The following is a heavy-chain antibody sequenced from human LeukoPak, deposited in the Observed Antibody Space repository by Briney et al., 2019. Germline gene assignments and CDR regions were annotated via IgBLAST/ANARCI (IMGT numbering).Heavy chain of an antibody. Sequence: PGGSLRLSCAASGFTFSSYGMHWVRQAPGKGLEWVAVISYDGSNKYYADSVKGRFTISRDNSKNTLYLQMNSLRAEDKAVYYCAKVHYYDSSGYPSYYYYGMDVWGQGTTVTVSS. D-gene: IGHD3-22*01. CDR2: ISYDGSNK. J-gene: IGHJ6*02. CDR3: AKVHYYDSSGYPSYYYYGMDV. V-gene: IGHV3-30*18. CDR1: GFTFSSYG.